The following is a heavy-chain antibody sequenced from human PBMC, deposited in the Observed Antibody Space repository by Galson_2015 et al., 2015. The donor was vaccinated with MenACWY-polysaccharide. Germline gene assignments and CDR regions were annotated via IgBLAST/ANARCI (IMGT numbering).Heavy chain of an antibody. D-gene: IGHD4-17*01. J-gene: IGHJ4*02. CDR3: TRDYYGDYVVDS. Sequence: YADSVKGRFTISRDYAKTLLYLQMTSLSAEDTAVYYCTRDYYGDYVVDSWGQGTLVTVSS. V-gene: IGHV3-21*01.